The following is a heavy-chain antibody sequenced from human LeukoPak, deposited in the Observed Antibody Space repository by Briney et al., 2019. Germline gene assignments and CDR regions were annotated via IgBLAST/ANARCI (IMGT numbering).Heavy chain of an antibody. CDR1: GGTFSSYA. D-gene: IGHD3-10*01. V-gene: IGHV1-69*01. J-gene: IGHJ2*01. Sequence: VASVKVSCKASGGTFSSYAISWVRQAPGQGLEWMGGIIPIFGTANYAQKFQGRVTITADESTSTAYMELSSLRSEDTAVYYCAKTHYYGSGSKWYFDLWGRGTLVTVSS. CDR3: AKTHYYGSGSKWYFDL. CDR2: IIPIFGTA.